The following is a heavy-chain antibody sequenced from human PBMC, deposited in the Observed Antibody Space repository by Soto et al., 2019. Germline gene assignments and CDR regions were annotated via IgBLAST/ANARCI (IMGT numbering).Heavy chain of an antibody. CDR3: ATDPPWNDVDRDY. D-gene: IGHD1-1*01. CDR2: INQDGSKK. J-gene: IGHJ4*02. CDR1: GFTFGSYW. Sequence: GGSLRLSCAASGFTFGSYWMTWVRQAPGKGLEWLANINQDGSKKYYADSVKGRFTISRDNAKKSLFLQMDSLRADDSAVFHCATDPPWNDVDRDYWGQGTMVTVSS. V-gene: IGHV3-7*05.